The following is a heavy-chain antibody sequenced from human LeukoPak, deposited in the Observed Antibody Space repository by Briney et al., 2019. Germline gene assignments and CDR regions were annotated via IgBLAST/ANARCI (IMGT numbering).Heavy chain of an antibody. Sequence: GGSLRLSCVASGFCFSTYSMGWFRQAAGKGLEWVSYIGPSSDIIYYTDSVKGRFTVSRDNAKNSLYLQMNSLTDKDTAMYYCARQGGRGEFDYWGQGTLVTVSS. CDR2: IGPSSDII. CDR3: ARQGGRGEFDY. J-gene: IGHJ4*02. V-gene: IGHV3-48*02. CDR1: GFCFSTYS. D-gene: IGHD3-16*01.